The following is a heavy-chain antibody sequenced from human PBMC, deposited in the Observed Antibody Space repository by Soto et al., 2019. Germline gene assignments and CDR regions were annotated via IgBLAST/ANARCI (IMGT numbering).Heavy chain of an antibody. V-gene: IGHV4-39*01. J-gene: IGHJ4*02. Sequence: SETLSLTCTVSGDSISSSSDYWGWIRQPPGKGLEWIGNIYDGGRTNYNPSLKSRVTISVETSKNQFSLKLTSVTAADTAVYFCARRKRGLPPDYWGQGTLVTVSS. CDR2: IYDGGRT. CDR3: ARRKRGLPPDY. CDR1: GDSISSSSDY.